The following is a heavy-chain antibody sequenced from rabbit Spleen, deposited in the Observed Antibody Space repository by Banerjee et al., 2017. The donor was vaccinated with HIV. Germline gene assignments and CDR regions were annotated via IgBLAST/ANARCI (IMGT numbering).Heavy chain of an antibody. D-gene: IGHD2-1*01. J-gene: IGHJ4*01. Sequence: QSLEESGGDRVKPGASLTLTCTASGFDFSCSYYMCWVRQAPGKGLECIACIYGGSGGSTWYASWAKGRFTISKTSSTTVTLQLTSLTAADTATYFCARGSAAMTMVITGFYFNLWGPGTLVTVS. CDR3: ARGSAAMTMVITGFYFNL. CDR1: GFDFSCSYY. V-gene: IGHV1S40*01. CDR2: IYGGSGGST.